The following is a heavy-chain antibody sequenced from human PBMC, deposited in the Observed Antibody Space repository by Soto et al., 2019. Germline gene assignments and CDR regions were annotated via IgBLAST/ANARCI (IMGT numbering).Heavy chain of an antibody. CDR3: ARLPWADYGGIFDP. D-gene: IGHD4-17*01. CDR2: IYYSGIT. Sequence: QVQLQESGPGLVKPSETLSLICTVSGGSISSYYWTWIRQPPGKGLEWIGYIYYSGITNYNPSLKSRVPISGATSKIQFSLKLRSVTAADTAVYYWARLPWADYGGIFDPWGQGTLVTVSS. CDR1: GGSISSYY. V-gene: IGHV4-59*01. J-gene: IGHJ5*02.